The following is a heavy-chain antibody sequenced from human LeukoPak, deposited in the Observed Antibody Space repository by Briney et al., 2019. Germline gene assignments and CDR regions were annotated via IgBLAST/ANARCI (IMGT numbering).Heavy chain of an antibody. CDR2: MNPNSGNT. J-gene: IGHJ4*02. D-gene: IGHD6-19*01. CDR1: GYTFTSYD. CDR3: ARGRYNSGWDDY. V-gene: IGHV1-8*01. Sequence: GASVKVSCKASGYTFTSYDINWVRQATGQGLEWMGWMNPNSGNTGYAQKFQGRVTMTRNTSISTAYMELSSLRSEDTAAYYCARGRYNSGWDDYWGQGTLVTVSS.